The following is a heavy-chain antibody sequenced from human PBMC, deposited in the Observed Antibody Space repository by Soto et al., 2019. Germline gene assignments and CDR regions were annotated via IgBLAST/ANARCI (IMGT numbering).Heavy chain of an antibody. J-gene: IGHJ4*02. CDR3: ARAQSMDTAMVMPPYYFDY. D-gene: IGHD5-18*01. CDR1: GGSISSGGYY. CDR2: IYYSGST. Sequence: QVQLQESGPGLVKPSQTLSLTCTVSGGSISSGGYYWSWIRQHPGKGLEWIGYIYYSGSTYYNPSLKRRVTISVDTSKNQFSLKLSSVTAADTAVYYCARAQSMDTAMVMPPYYFDYWGQGTLVTVSS. V-gene: IGHV4-31*03.